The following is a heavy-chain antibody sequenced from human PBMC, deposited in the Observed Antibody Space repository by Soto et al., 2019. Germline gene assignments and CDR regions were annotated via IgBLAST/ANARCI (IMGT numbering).Heavy chain of an antibody. J-gene: IGHJ6*02. CDR3: ARDQERNPYYYYYGMDV. CDR1: GYSFTSYW. CDR2: IYPGDSDT. V-gene: IGHV5-51*01. D-gene: IGHD1-1*01. Sequence: GESLKISCKGSGYSFTSYWIGWVRQMPGKGLEWMGIIYPGDSDTRYSPSFQGQVTISADKSISTAYLQWSSLRAEDTAVYYCARDQERNPYYYYYGMDVWGQGTTVTVSS.